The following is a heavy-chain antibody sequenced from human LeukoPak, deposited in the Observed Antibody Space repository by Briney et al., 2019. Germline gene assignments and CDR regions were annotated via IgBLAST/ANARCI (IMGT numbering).Heavy chain of an antibody. CDR2: ISSSGSTI. CDR1: GFTFSDYY. Sequence: GGSLRLSCAASGFTFSDYYMSWIRQAPGKGLEWVSYISSSGSTIYYADSVKGRFTISRDNAKNSLYLQMNSLRAEDAAVYYCASNYDYVWGSYRQYYFDYWGQGTLVTVSS. V-gene: IGHV3-11*04. CDR3: ASNYDYVWGSYRQYYFDY. D-gene: IGHD3-16*02. J-gene: IGHJ4*02.